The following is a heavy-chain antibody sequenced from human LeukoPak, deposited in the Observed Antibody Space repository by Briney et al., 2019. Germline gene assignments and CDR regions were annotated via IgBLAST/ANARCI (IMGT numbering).Heavy chain of an antibody. CDR3: ARYSGSYYIPFDY. V-gene: IGHV4-34*01. D-gene: IGHD1-26*01. CDR1: GGSFSGYY. J-gene: IGHJ4*02. CDR2: INHSGST. Sequence: SETLSLTCAVYGGSFSGYYWSWIRQPPGKGLEWIGEINHSGSTNYNPSLKSRVTISVDTSKNQFSLKLSSVTAADTAVYYCARYSGSYYIPFDYWGQGTLVTVSS.